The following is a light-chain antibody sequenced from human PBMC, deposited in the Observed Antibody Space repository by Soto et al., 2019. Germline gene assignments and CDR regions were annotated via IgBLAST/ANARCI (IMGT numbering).Light chain of an antibody. CDR1: SSNIGAGYD. CDR3: QSYDSSLTALYV. V-gene: IGLV1-40*01. J-gene: IGLJ1*01. Sequence: QSVLTQPPPVSGAPGQRVTIFRTGSSSNIGAGYDVQWYQQLPGTAPKLLMYGNTNRPSGVPDRFSGSKSGTSASLAITGLQAEDEADYYCQSYDSSLTALYVFGTGTKVTV. CDR2: GNT.